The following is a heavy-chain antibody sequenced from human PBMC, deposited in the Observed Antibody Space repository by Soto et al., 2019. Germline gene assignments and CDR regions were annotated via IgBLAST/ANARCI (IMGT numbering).Heavy chain of an antibody. Sequence: GALRLSCAASGFTFSSYSMNWVRQAPGKGLEWVSSISSSSSYIYYADSVKGRFTISRDNAKNSLYLQMNSLRAEDTAVYYCARDSSGWHDYWGQGTLVTVSS. CDR1: GFTFSSYS. CDR3: ARDSSGWHDY. CDR2: ISSSSSYI. D-gene: IGHD6-19*01. V-gene: IGHV3-21*01. J-gene: IGHJ4*02.